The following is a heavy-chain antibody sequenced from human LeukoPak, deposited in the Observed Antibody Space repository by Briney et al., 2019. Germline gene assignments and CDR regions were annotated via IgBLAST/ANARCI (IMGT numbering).Heavy chain of an antibody. D-gene: IGHD2-15*01. Sequence: RGALRLSCAASGVTLSSYSMRWGRDAPGGRVGGGAVIWYVGSTKYYADSVKGRFTISRDNSKNTLYLQMNSLRAEDTAVYYCARDQEDSDYWGQGTLVTVSS. CDR2: IWYVGSTK. CDR3: ARDQEDSDY. V-gene: IGHV3-33*01. CDR1: GVTLSSYS. J-gene: IGHJ4*02.